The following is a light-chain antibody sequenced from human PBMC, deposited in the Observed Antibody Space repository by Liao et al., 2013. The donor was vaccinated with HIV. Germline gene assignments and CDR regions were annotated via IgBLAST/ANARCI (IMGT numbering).Light chain of an antibody. CDR1: KLGDKY. CDR3: QVWDSNSDHPYV. V-gene: IGLV3-1*01. Sequence: YELTQPPSVSVSPGQTASITCSGDKLGDKYVCWYQQKPGQSPLLVIYEDTKRPSGIPERFSGSNSGNTATLSISRVEAGDEGDYYCQVWDSNSDHPYVFGTGTKVTVL. J-gene: IGLJ1*01. CDR2: EDT.